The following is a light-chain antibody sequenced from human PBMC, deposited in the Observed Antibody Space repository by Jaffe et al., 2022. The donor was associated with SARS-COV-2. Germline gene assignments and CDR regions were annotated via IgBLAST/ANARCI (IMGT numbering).Light chain of an antibody. CDR3: QQYYSIPHT. V-gene: IGKV4-1*01. CDR2: WAS. CDR1: QSVLHSSNNKNY. J-gene: IGKJ2*01. Sequence: DIVMTQSPDSLAVSLGERATINCKSSQSVLHSSNNKNYLAWYQQTPGQPPKLLIYWASTRESGVPDRFSGSGSGTDFTLTISSLQAEDMAVYYCQQYYSIPHTFGQGTKLEIK.